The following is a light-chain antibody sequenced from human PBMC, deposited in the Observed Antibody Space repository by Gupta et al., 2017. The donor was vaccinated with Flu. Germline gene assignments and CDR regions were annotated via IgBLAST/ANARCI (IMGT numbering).Light chain of an antibody. CDR3: QQYGSSPGT. CDR2: GAS. J-gene: IGKJ3*01. CDR1: QSVSSSY. Sequence: IVLTQSPGTLSLSPGERASLSCRASQSVSSSYLAWYQQKPGQAPRLLIYGASSRATGIPYRFSGSGSGTDFTLTISRLEPEDFAVYYCQQYGSSPGTFGPGTKVEIK. V-gene: IGKV3-20*01.